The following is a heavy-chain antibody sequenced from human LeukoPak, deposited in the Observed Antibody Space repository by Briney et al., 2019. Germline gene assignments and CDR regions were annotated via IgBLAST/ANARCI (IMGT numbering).Heavy chain of an antibody. V-gene: IGHV7-4-1*02. Sequence: ASVKVSCKASGYQFISYTMSWVRQAPGQGLEWMGWINTETANPTYAQDFTGRFVFSLDTSVSTAYLQISGLKAGDTAVYYCARVAGFGERGMDVWGQGTTVTVSS. CDR2: INTETANP. D-gene: IGHD3-10*01. J-gene: IGHJ6*02. CDR1: GYQFISYT. CDR3: ARVAGFGERGMDV.